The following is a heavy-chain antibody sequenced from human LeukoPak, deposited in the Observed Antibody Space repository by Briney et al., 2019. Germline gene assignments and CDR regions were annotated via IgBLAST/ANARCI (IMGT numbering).Heavy chain of an antibody. J-gene: IGHJ4*02. Sequence: SETLSLTCTVSGVSISSYYWSWIRQPAGKGLEWIGRIYTSGSTNYNPSLKSRVTMSVDTSKNQFSLKLSSVTAADTAVYYCARGGSSSSWYVKEYFDYWGQGTLVTVSS. D-gene: IGHD6-13*01. V-gene: IGHV4-4*07. CDR1: GVSISSYY. CDR3: ARGGSSSSWYVKEYFDY. CDR2: IYTSGST.